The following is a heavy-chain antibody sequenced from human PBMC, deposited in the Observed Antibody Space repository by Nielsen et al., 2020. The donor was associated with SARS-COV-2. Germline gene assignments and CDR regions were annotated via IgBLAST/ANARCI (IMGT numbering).Heavy chain of an antibody. CDR1: GFTLTELS. CDR2: FDPEDAET. Sequence: ASVKVSCKVSGFTLTELSMHWVRQAPGAGLEWMGSFDPEDAETVYAENLQGRVTMTEDTSTDTAYMDLSSLRSEDTAVYYCARDRERAFDIWGQGTMVTVSS. CDR3: ARDRERAFDI. V-gene: IGHV1-24*01. D-gene: IGHD1-26*01. J-gene: IGHJ3*02.